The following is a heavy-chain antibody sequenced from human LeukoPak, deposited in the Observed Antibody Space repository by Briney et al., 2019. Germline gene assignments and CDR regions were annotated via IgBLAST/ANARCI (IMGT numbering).Heavy chain of an antibody. CDR1: GYTFTAYY. CDR3: ARDPSTSYYVDY. D-gene: IGHD6-6*01. CDR2: INPNSGGT. Sequence: ASVKVSCKPSGYTFTAYYLHWVRQAPGQGLEWMGWINPNSGGTKYAQKFQGRFTMTRDTSISTAYMELSRLTSDDTAVYYCARDPSTSYYVDYWGQGTLVIVSS. V-gene: IGHV1-2*02. J-gene: IGHJ4*02.